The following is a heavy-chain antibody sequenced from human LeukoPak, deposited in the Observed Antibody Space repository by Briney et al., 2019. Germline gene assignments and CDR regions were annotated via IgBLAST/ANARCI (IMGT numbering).Heavy chain of an antibody. D-gene: IGHD6-19*01. J-gene: IGHJ4*02. V-gene: IGHV1-3*01. CDR1: GYTFTSYA. Sequence: ASVKVSCKASGYTFTSYAMHWVRQAPGQRLEWMGWINAGNGNTKYSQKFQGRVTITRDTSASTAYMELSSLRSEDTAVYYCAREGLSWLVPGIDYWGQGTLVTVSS. CDR3: AREGLSWLVPGIDY. CDR2: INAGNGNT.